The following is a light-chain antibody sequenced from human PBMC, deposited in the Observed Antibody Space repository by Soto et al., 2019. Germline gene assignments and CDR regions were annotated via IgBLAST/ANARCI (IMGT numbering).Light chain of an antibody. CDR1: QSVSSN. J-gene: IGKJ1*01. Sequence: EIVRTQSPATLSVSPGERATLSCRASQSVSSNLAWYQQKPGQAPRLLIYGASTRAAGIPERFRGSGSGTEFTLTINSLHSDDFAVYYCQQYSDWPPWTFGQGTKVEIK. CDR3: QQYSDWPPWT. CDR2: GAS. V-gene: IGKV3-15*01.